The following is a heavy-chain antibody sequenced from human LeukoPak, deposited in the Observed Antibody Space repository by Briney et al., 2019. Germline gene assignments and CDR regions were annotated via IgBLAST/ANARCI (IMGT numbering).Heavy chain of an antibody. CDR2: INPSGGST. CDR1: GYTFTSYY. Sequence: GASVKVSCKASGYTFTSYYMHWVRQAPGQGLEWMGIINPSGGSTSYAQKFQGRVTMTGNMPTSTVYMELSSLRSEDTAVYYCARVALLGFYFDYWGKGTLVTVSS. CDR3: ARVALLGFYFDY. D-gene: IGHD2-15*01. J-gene: IGHJ4*02. V-gene: IGHV1-46*01.